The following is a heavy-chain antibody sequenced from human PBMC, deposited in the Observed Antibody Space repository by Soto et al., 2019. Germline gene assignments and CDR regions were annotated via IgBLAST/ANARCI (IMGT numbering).Heavy chain of an antibody. CDR3: ARDSRCSGGTCYSALAL. Sequence: PGGSLRLSCAASGFTLSSYSMNWVRQAPGKGLEWLSYISGSSSAIYYADSVKGRFTISRDNAKNSLFLQMNSLRAEDTAVYYCARDSRCSGGTCYSALALWGQGTLVTGSS. J-gene: IGHJ5*02. D-gene: IGHD2-15*01. CDR1: GFTLSSYS. V-gene: IGHV3-48*01. CDR2: ISGSSSAI.